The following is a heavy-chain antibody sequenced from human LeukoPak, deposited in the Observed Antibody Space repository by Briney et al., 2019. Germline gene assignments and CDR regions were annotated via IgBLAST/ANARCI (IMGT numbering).Heavy chain of an antibody. CDR1: GFILSDHY. J-gene: IGHJ4*02. Sequence: GGSLRLSCAASGFILSDHYMDWVRQAPGKGLEWVGRIRHKADGYTTEYAASVKGRLTISRDDSKSTAYLQMNSLKTEDTAVYYCTRLAVGSGTFTFDSWGQGTLVTVSS. V-gene: IGHV3-72*01. CDR2: IRHKADGYTT. CDR3: TRLAVGSGTFTFDS. D-gene: IGHD3-10*01.